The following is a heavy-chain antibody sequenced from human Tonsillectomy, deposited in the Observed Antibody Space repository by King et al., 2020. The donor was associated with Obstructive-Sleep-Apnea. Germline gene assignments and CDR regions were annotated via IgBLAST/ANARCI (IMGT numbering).Heavy chain of an antibody. V-gene: IGHV3-30-3*01. CDR1: GFAFSTYT. Sequence: VQLVESGGDVVQPGRSLRLSCAASGFAFSTYTMHWVRQAPGKGLEWVALISDDGNKKYYAESVKGRFTISRDNSKNTLYLQMNSLRAEDTSFYYCARGGIFYGDNGGGLEGYWGQGTLVTVSS. CDR3: ARGGIFYGDNGGGLEGY. D-gene: IGHD4-17*01. J-gene: IGHJ4*02. CDR2: ISDDGNKK.